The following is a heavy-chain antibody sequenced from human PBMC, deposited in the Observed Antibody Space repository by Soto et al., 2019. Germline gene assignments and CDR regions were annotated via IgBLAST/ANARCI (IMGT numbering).Heavy chain of an antibody. CDR3: ARGITTPSHFDY. V-gene: IGHV3-21*01. CDR1: GFTFSSYS. D-gene: IGHD3-22*01. Sequence: SLRLSCAASGFTFSSYSMNWVRQAPGKGLEWVSSISSSSSYIYYADSVKGRFTISRDNAKNSLYLQMNSLRAEDTAVYYCARGITTPSHFDYGGQGTLAPVPA. CDR2: ISSSSSYI. J-gene: IGHJ4*02.